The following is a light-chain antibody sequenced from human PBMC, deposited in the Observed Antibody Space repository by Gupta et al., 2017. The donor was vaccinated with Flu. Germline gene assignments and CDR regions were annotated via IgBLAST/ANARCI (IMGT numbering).Light chain of an antibody. V-gene: IGKV1-39*01. CDR1: QSISNY. J-gene: IGKJ2*01. Sequence: DIQMTQSPSSLSAPVGDRVTITCRASQSISNYLNWYQQKPGKAPNLLIYAASSLQSGVPSRFSGSGSGTDFTLTISSLHPEDFATYYCQQSYSTPYTFGQGTKLAIK. CDR2: AAS. CDR3: QQSYSTPYT.